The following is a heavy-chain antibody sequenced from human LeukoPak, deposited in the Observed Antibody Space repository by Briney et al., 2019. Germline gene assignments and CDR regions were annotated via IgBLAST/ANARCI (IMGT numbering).Heavy chain of an antibody. J-gene: IGHJ4*02. CDR1: GGTFSSYA. CDR2: IIPIFGTA. CDR3: ARAPSHHCSSTSCYLDY. D-gene: IGHD2-2*01. Sequence: GASVKVSCKASGGTFSSYAISWVRQAPGQGLEWMGGIIPIFGTANYAQKFQGRVTITTDESTSTAYMELSSLRSEDTAVYYCARAPSHHCSSTSCYLDYWGQGTLVTVSS. V-gene: IGHV1-69*05.